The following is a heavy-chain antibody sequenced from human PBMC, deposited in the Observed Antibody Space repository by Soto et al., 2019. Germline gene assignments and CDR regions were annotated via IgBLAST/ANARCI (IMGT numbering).Heavy chain of an antibody. D-gene: IGHD5-18*01. CDR2: IYSSGST. V-gene: IGHV4-59*01. CDR3: ARGYTTHDY. CDR1: GGSINNNY. Sequence: SETLSLTCTGSGGSINNNYWSWIRQPPGKGLEWIGYIYSSGSTKYNPSLRSRVTISLDTSKNQFSLKLSSVTAADTAVYYCARGYTTHDYWGQGTLIT. J-gene: IGHJ4*02.